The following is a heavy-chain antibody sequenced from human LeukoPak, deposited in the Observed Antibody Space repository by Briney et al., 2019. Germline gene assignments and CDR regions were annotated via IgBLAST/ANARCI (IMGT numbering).Heavy chain of an antibody. V-gene: IGHV1-2*02. CDR1: GYTFTGYY. D-gene: IGHD3-22*01. J-gene: IGHJ4*02. CDR2: INPNSGGT. CDR3: ARGMHYYDSSFGC. Sequence: ASVKVSCKASGYTFTGYYMHWVRQAPGQGLEWMGWINPNSGGTNYAQKFQGRVTMTRDTSISTAYMELSRLRSDDTAVYYCARGMHYYDSSFGCWGQGTLVTVSS.